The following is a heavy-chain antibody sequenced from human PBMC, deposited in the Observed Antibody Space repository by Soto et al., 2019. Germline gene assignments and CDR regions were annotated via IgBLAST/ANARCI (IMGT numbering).Heavy chain of an antibody. CDR3: ARERGVVVAATRYFDY. CDR1: GFTFSSYG. CDR2: IWYDGSNK. V-gene: IGHV3-33*01. D-gene: IGHD2-15*01. J-gene: IGHJ4*02. Sequence: QVQLVESGGGVVQPGRSLRLSCAASGFTFSSYGMHWVRQAPGKGLEWVAVIWYDGSNKYYADSVKGRFTTSRDNSKNTLYLQMNSLRAEDTAVYYCARERGVVVAATRYFDYWGQGTLVTVSS.